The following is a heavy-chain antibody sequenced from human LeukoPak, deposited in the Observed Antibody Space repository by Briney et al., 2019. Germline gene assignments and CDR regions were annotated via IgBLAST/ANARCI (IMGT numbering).Heavy chain of an antibody. D-gene: IGHD3-10*01. CDR2: IYPGDSDT. CDR3: ARLEEGSGSYYRAFDY. CDR1: GYSFTSYW. Sequence: GESLKISCKGSGYSFTSYWIGWVRQMPGKGLEWMGIIYPGDSDTRYSPSFQGQVTISADKSISTAYLQWSSLKASDTAMYYRARLEEGSGSYYRAFDYWGQGTLVTVSS. V-gene: IGHV5-51*01. J-gene: IGHJ4*02.